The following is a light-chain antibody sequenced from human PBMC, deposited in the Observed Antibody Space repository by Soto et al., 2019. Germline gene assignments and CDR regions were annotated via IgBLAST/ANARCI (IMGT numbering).Light chain of an antibody. CDR2: AAS. Sequence: EIVLTQFPGTLSLSPGERATLSCRASQSVGRNYVAWYQQKPGQAPRVIIYAASNRASGIPDRFSGSGSGSDFTLTISRLEPEDFAVYYCQQYGTSPWGFGQGTKVEIK. CDR1: QSVGRNY. V-gene: IGKV3-20*01. CDR3: QQYGTSPWG. J-gene: IGKJ1*01.